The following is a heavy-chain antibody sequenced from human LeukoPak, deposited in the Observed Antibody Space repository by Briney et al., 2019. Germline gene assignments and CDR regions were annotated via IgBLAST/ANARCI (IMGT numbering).Heavy chain of an antibody. CDR1: GYTFTGYY. D-gene: IGHD6-13*01. CDR2: ISGSGGST. CDR3: AKTDRGYIASSWDY. J-gene: IGHJ4*02. V-gene: IGHV3-23*01. Sequence: GVSVKVSCKASGYTFTGYYMHWVRQAPGKGLEWVSAISGSGGSTYYADSVKGRFTISRDTSKNTLYLQMNSLRAEDTAVYYCAKTDRGYIASSWDYWGQGTLVTVSS.